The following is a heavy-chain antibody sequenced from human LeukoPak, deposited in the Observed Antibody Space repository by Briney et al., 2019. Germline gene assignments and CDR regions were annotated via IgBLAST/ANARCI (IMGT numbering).Heavy chain of an antibody. CDR1: GGSFSGYY. J-gene: IGHJ4*02. CDR2: IYYSGST. D-gene: IGHD3-3*01. CDR3: AGFAEDYDFWSGYYRGGTFDY. V-gene: IGHV4-31*11. Sequence: PSETLSLTCAVYGGSFSGYYWSWIRQHPGKGLEWIGYIYYSGSTYYNPSLKSRVTISVDTSKNQFSLKLSSVTAADTAVYYCAGFAEDYDFWSGYYRGGTFDYWGQGTLVTVSS.